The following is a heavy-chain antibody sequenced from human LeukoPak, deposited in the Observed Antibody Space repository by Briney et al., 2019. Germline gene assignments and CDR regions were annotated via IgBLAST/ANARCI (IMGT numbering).Heavy chain of an antibody. J-gene: IGHJ4*02. D-gene: IGHD3-3*01. CDR3: ARDFRFLEDH. CDR2: IKGDGSEK. Sequence: GGSLRLSCAASGFTFSSYSMNWVRQAPGKGLEWVGNIKGDGSEKYYVDSVKGRFTISRDNAKNSLYLQMNSLRAEDTAVYYCARDFRFLEDHWGQGTLVTVSS. V-gene: IGHV3-7*01. CDR1: GFTFSSYS.